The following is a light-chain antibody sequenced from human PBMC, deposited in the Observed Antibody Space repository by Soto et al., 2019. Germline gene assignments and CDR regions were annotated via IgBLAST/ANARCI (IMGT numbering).Light chain of an antibody. J-gene: IGLJ1*01. V-gene: IGLV2-14*03. Sequence: QSVLTQPASVSGSPGQSVTISCTGTTSDIGGYDYVSWYQQHPGKAPKLLIYEVTNRPSGVSDRFSGSKSGSTASLAIGGLQSEDEADYYCAAWDDSLNGGYVFGPGTKLTVL. CDR3: AAWDDSLNGGYV. CDR1: TSDIGGYDY. CDR2: EVT.